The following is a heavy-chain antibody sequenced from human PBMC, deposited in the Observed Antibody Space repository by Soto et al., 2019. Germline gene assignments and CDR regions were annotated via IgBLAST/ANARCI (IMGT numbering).Heavy chain of an antibody. V-gene: IGHV3-23*01. D-gene: IGHD2-21*02. Sequence: EVQLLESGGGFVQPGGSLRLSCTASGVGLSPYAISWVRQAPGKGLERVSVISGNSGKTDYADSVKGRFSISRDKSENTVYLQMNRLRAEDTAVYYCALPSCGGDCYSPFDYWGQGTLVTVSS. CDR2: ISGNSGKT. CDR1: GVGLSPYA. CDR3: ALPSCGGDCYSPFDY. J-gene: IGHJ4*02.